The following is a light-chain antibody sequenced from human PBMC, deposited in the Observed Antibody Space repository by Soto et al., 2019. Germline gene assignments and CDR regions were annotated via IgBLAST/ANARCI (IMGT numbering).Light chain of an antibody. CDR1: QSVSSY. CDR2: DAS. V-gene: IGKV3-11*01. J-gene: IGKJ5*01. CDR3: QQRGSWPPIT. Sequence: EIVLTQSPASLSLSPGERATLSCRASQSVSSYLAWYQQKPGQAPRLRIYDASNRATGIPARFSGSGSGTDFTLTISSLEPEDFAVYYCQQRGSWPPITFGQGTRLAI.